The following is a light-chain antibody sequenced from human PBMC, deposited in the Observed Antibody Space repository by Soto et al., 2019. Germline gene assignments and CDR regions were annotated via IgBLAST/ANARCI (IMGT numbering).Light chain of an antibody. V-gene: IGLV1-51*01. J-gene: IGLJ2*01. CDR3: GTWDNSLGVVV. CDR1: SSTIGNRF. Sequence: QSVLTQPPSVSAAPGQRVTITCSASSSTIGNRFISWYQRLPGTATNVLIFDNNKRPSGIPDRFSGSKSGTSATLGITGLPTWDEADYYCGTWDNSLGVVVFVGGTKVTVL. CDR2: DNN.